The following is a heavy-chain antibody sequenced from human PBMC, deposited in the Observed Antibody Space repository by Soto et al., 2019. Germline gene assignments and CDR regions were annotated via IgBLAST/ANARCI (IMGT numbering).Heavy chain of an antibody. D-gene: IGHD3-10*01. CDR3: ARRRAVLWFGENYGMDV. J-gene: IGHJ6*02. CDR2: IYPGDSDT. CDR1: GYSFTSYW. V-gene: IGHV5-51*01. Sequence: PGESLKISCKGSGYSFTSYWISWVRQMPGKGLEWMGIIYPGDSDTRYSPPFQGQVTISADKSISTAYLQWSSLKASDTAMYYCARRRAVLWFGENYGMDVWGQGTTVTVSS.